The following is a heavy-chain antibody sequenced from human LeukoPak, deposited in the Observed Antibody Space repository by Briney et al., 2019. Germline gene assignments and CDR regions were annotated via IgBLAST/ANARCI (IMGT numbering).Heavy chain of an antibody. D-gene: IGHD3-9*01. CDR1: GFTFSSNA. Sequence: GGSLRLSCAASGFTFSSNAMSWVRQAPGKGLEWVSVIGGSGGSAYYADSVKGRFTISRDNSKNTLYLQMNSLRAEDTAVYYCVKTLILTGTKRPYYYYGMDVWGQGTTVTVSS. V-gene: IGHV3-23*01. CDR2: IGGSGGSA. CDR3: VKTLILTGTKRPYYYYGMDV. J-gene: IGHJ6*02.